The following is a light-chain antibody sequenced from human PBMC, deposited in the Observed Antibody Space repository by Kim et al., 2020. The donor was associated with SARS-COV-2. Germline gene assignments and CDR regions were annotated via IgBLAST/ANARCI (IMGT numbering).Light chain of an antibody. CDR2: DAS. Sequence: ASLGASVMLTCQASQDIGTYLNWYQQKPGTAPNIPFYDASKLETGVPSRFSGSGSGTDFTFTISSLQPEDIATYYCQHFYDFPRTFGQGTKVDIK. CDR3: QHFYDFPRT. V-gene: IGKV1-33*01. CDR1: QDIGTY. J-gene: IGKJ1*01.